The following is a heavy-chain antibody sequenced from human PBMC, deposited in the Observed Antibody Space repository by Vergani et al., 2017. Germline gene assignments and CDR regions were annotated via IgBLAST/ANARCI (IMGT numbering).Heavy chain of an antibody. CDR1: GFSLNTRGVS. J-gene: IGHJ6*03. CDR2: IYWNDDQ. V-gene: IGHV2-5*04. Sequence: QITLKESGPTLVKPTQTLTLTCTFSGFSLNTRGVSVAWIRQPPGKALDWLALIYWNDDQHYSPSLNNRVTITKDTSKNRVVLTMTNMDYVDTGTYYCVYRKTECGTTGCFYPFYYDDYMDVGGKGTTVTVSS. CDR3: VYRKTECGTTGCFYPFYYDDYMDV. D-gene: IGHD1-7*01.